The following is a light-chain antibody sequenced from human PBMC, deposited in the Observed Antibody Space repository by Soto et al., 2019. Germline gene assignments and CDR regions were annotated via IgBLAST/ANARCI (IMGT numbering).Light chain of an antibody. CDR2: KAS. CDR1: QSISSW. Sequence: DIQMTQSPSTLSASVGDRVTITCRASQSISSWLAWYQQKPGKAPKVLIYKASSLESGVPSRFSGSGSGTEFTLSICSLQPDDFATYYCQQYNSYPLTFGGGTKVEIK. V-gene: IGKV1-5*03. CDR3: QQYNSYPLT. J-gene: IGKJ4*01.